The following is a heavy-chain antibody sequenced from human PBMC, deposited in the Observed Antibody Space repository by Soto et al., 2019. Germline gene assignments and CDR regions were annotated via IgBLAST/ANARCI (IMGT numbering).Heavy chain of an antibody. CDR1: GYTFTSYG. Sequence: QVQLVQSGAEVKKPGASVKVSCKASGYTFTSYGISWVRQAPGQGLEWMGWISAYNGNTNYAQKLQGRVTMTPDTSTSTGYMELRSLRSDDTAVYYCARAGMVRDLYYYYGMDVWGQGTTVTVSS. CDR3: ARAGMVRDLYYYYGMDV. V-gene: IGHV1-18*01. J-gene: IGHJ6*02. CDR2: ISAYNGNT. D-gene: IGHD3-10*01.